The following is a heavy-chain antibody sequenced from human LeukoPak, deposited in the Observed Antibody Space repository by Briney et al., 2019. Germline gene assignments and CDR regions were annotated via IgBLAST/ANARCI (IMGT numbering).Heavy chain of an antibody. CDR1: GYTFTSYY. CDR3: ARGAEYYYDSILDAFDI. V-gene: IGHV1-2*02. CDR2: INPNSGGT. D-gene: IGHD3-22*01. Sequence: ASVKVSCKASGYTFTSYYMHWVRQAPGQGLEWMGWINPNSGGTNYAQKFQGRVTMTRDTSISTAYMELSRLRSDDTAVYYCARGAEYYYDSILDAFDIWGQGTMVTVSS. J-gene: IGHJ3*02.